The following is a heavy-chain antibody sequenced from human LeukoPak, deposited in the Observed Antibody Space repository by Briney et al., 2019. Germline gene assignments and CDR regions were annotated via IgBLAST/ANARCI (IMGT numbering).Heavy chain of an antibody. Sequence: PGGSLRLSCAASGFTFSSYRMNWVRQAPGKGLEWVSSISSSSSYIYYADSVKGRFTISRDNAKNSLYLQMNSLRAEDTAVYYCARERSEPHYYYYGMDVWGQGTTVTVSS. D-gene: IGHD2-15*01. CDR3: ARERSEPHYYYYGMDV. CDR1: GFTFSSYR. J-gene: IGHJ6*02. CDR2: ISSSSSYI. V-gene: IGHV3-21*04.